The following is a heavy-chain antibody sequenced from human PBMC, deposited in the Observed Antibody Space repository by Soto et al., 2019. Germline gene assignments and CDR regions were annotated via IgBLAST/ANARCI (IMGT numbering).Heavy chain of an antibody. CDR2: ISNDGNTK. J-gene: IGHJ4*02. D-gene: IGHD2-8*01. V-gene: IGHV3-30*18. CDR3: AKDIYNGRHHLGADY. CDR1: GFSFSSYG. Sequence: QVKVVESGGGVVQPGGSLRLSCTASGFSFSSYGMHWVRQAPGKGLEWVAVISNDGNTKWYRDPVKGRFTISKDNSNNTLYLEMNTVRTEDTAMYYCAKDIYNGRHHLGADYWGRGILVTVSS.